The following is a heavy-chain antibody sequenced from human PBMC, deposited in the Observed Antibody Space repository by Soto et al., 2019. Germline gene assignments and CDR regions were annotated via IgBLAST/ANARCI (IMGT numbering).Heavy chain of an antibody. CDR2: ISSGSSNI. CDR3: ASATVVTATFDF. D-gene: IGHD2-21*02. V-gene: IGHV3-21*01. J-gene: IGHJ4*02. CDR1: GVAFRSYN. Sequence: PGGPLRLYCAASGVAFRSYNMNWVRQAPGKGLEWVASISSGSSNIYYADSVKGRFTISRDNAKNSLYLQMDSLRAEDSAVYYCASATVVTATFDFWGQGTLVTVSS.